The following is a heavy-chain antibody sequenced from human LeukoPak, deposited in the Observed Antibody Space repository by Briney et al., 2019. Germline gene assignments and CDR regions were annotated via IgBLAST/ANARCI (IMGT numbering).Heavy chain of an antibody. J-gene: IGHJ4*02. V-gene: IGHV3-74*01. D-gene: IGHD3-16*02. CDR1: GFTSSSYW. CDR2: IHSDGIGT. Sequence: PGGSLRLSCAASGFTSSSYWMHWIRQAPGKGLVWVSRIHSDGIGTSYADSVRGRFTISRDNAKNTLYLQMNSLRAEDTAVYYCARGAEGSNKLSPIEYWGQGTLVTVSS. CDR3: ARGAEGSNKLSPIEY.